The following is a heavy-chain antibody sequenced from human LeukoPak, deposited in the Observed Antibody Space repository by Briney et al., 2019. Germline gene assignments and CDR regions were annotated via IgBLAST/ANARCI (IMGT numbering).Heavy chain of an antibody. J-gene: IGHJ6*03. D-gene: IGHD4-17*01. Sequence: SVKVSCKAAGGTLSNYTISWVRQAPGQGLEWMRGIIPMLTSTNYAQKFKGRVTITTDESTSTAYMELSSLRSEDTAVYYCARGATKVTSVIHMDVWGKGTTVIVSS. CDR2: IIPMLTST. V-gene: IGHV1-69*16. CDR3: ARGATKVTSVIHMDV. CDR1: GGTLSNYT.